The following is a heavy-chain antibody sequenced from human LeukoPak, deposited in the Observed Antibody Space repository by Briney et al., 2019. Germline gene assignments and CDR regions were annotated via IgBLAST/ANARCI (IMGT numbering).Heavy chain of an antibody. CDR3: ARVAGYSSGWYEKPFDY. CDR1: GGSFSGYY. V-gene: IGHV4-34*01. J-gene: IGHJ4*02. CDR2: INHSGST. D-gene: IGHD6-19*01. Sequence: ASETLSLTCAVYGGSFSGYYWSWIRQTPGKGLEWIGEINHSGSTNYNPSLKSRVTISVDTSKNQFSLKLSSVTAADTAVYYCARVAGYSSGWYEKPFDYWGQGTLVTVSS.